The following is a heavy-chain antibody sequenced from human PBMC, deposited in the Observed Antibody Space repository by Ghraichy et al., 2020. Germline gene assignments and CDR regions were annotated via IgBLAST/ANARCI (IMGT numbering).Heavy chain of an antibody. Sequence: SETLSLTCTVSGYSISSGYYWGWIRQPPGKGLEWIGSIYHSGSTYYNPSLKSRVTISVDTSKNQFSLKLSSVTAADTAVYYCARAHGGKWYDSSGYYPSNLYYFDYWGQGTLVTVSS. CDR3: ARAHGGKWYDSSGYYPSNLYYFDY. V-gene: IGHV4-38-2*02. D-gene: IGHD3-22*01. CDR2: IYHSGST. J-gene: IGHJ4*02. CDR1: GYSISSGYY.